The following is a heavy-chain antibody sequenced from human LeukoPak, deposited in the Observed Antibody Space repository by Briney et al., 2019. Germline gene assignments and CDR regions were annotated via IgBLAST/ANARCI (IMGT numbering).Heavy chain of an antibody. D-gene: IGHD3-10*01. V-gene: IGHV3-30*18. Sequence: GGSLRLSCAASGFLFSSYAMHWVRQAPGKGLEWVAVISYDGSNKYYADSVKGRFTISRDNSKNTLYLQMNSLRAEDTAVYYWPKDSMVRGVIITFAYWGQGTLATVSS. CDR1: GFLFSSYA. CDR2: ISYDGSNK. CDR3: PKDSMVRGVIITFAY. J-gene: IGHJ4*02.